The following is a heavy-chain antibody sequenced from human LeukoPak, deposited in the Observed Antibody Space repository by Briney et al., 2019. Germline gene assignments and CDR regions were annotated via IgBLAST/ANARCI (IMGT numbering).Heavy chain of an antibody. Sequence: PSETLSLICTVSGGSISSYYWSWIRQPPGKGLEWIGYIYYSGSTNYNPSLKSRVTISVDTSQNQLSLKLSSVTAADTAVYYCARYSGSFSFDYWGQGTLVTVSS. D-gene: IGHD1-26*01. CDR1: GGSISSYY. CDR2: IYYSGST. CDR3: ARYSGSFSFDY. V-gene: IGHV4-59*01. J-gene: IGHJ4*02.